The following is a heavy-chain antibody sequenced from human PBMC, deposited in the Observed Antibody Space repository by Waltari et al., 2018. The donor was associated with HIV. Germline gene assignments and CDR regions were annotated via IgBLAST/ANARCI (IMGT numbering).Heavy chain of an antibody. Sequence: QVQLVQSGAEVKKPGASVKVSCRASGINFNNNVVHWMRQAPGQGLEWLGCINVGTMDGRYSPMFQGRVSFTRDTSETTVFMELRSLKSEDTAVYYCAREPQQWLAYYYYYGMDVWGQGTTVTVSS. D-gene: IGHD6-19*01. CDR2: INVGTMDG. CDR3: AREPQQWLAYYYYYGMDV. CDR1: GINFNNNV. J-gene: IGHJ6*02. V-gene: IGHV1-3*01.